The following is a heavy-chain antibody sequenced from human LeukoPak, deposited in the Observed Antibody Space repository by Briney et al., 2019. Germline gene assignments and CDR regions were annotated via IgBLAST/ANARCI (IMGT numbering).Heavy chain of an antibody. CDR3: AKGKMTAYLSWFDP. CDR2: ISPSGDTS. CDR1: GFIFSTYA. Sequence: GGSLRLSCAASGFIFSTYAMSWVRQAPGKGLEWVSVISPSGDTSYYADSVEGRFTISRDNSRNTLNLQMSSLRAEDTAIYYCAKGKMTAYLSWFDPWGQGTLVTVSS. J-gene: IGHJ5*02. D-gene: IGHD3-9*01. V-gene: IGHV3-23*01.